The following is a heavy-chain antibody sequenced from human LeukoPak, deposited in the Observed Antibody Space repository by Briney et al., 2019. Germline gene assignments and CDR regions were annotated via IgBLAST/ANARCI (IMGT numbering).Heavy chain of an antibody. CDR2: INPNSGGT. V-gene: IGHV1-2*02. D-gene: IGHD6-13*01. CDR3: ARGAESAGIDY. Sequence: ASVKVSCKASGYTFTGYYMHWVRQAPGQGLEWMGWINPNSGGTNYAQKFQGRVTMTRDTSTSTVYMELSSLRSEDTAVYYCARGAESAGIDYWGQGTLVTVSS. J-gene: IGHJ4*02. CDR1: GYTFTGYY.